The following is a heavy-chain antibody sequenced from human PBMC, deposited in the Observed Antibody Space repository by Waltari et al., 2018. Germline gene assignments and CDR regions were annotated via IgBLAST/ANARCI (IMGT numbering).Heavy chain of an antibody. CDR1: SGSISSGDYY. CDR2: IYYSGST. CDR3: AREVGIRELPLYFDY. J-gene: IGHJ4*02. V-gene: IGHV4-30-4*08. Sequence: QVQLQESGPGLVKPSQTLSLTCTVSSGSISSGDYYWSWIRQPPGKGLEWIGYIYYSGSTYYNPSLKSRVTISVDTSKNQFSLKLSSVTAADTAVYYCAREVGIRELPLYFDYWGQGTLVTVSS. D-gene: IGHD3-10*01.